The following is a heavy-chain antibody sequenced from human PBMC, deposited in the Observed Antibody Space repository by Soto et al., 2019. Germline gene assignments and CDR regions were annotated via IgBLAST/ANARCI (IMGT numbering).Heavy chain of an antibody. CDR1: GFTFSTYA. J-gene: IGHJ4*02. Sequence: GGSLRLSCAASGFTFSTYAMSWVRQAPGKGLEWVSAISGRGDITSCADSVKGRFTISRDNSKNTLYLQMNSLRAEDSPLYSGAKEGRLKAPDYWARGPLVTVS. CDR2: ISGRGDIT. CDR3: AKEGRLKAPDY. D-gene: IGHD1-26*01. V-gene: IGHV3-23*01.